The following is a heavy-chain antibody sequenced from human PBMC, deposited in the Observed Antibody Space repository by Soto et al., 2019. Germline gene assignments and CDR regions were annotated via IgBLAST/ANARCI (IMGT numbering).Heavy chain of an antibody. CDR1: GYTFTSNW. Sequence: EVQLVQSGAEVKKPGESLKISCKGSGYTFTSNWIGWVRQMPGKGLEWMGIIYPGDSETRYSPSFQGQVTISADKSINTAYLQWSSLKASDTAIYYCARTCGGHLYSFDFWGQGTLVTVSS. D-gene: IGHD1-26*01. CDR2: IYPGDSET. CDR3: ARTCGGHLYSFDF. V-gene: IGHV5-51*03. J-gene: IGHJ4*02.